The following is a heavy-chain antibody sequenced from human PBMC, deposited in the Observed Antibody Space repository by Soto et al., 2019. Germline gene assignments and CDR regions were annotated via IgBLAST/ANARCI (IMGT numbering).Heavy chain of an antibody. CDR2: ISYDGSNK. CDR1: GFTFSIYG. D-gene: IGHD3-3*01. Sequence: QVQLVESGGGVVQPGRSLRLSCAASGFTFSIYGMHWVRQAPGKGLEWVAVISYDGSNKYYADSVKGRFTISRDNSKNTLYLHMNSLRGEDTAVYYCAKETVEYYFAYWGQGTLVTVSS. J-gene: IGHJ4*02. CDR3: AKETVEYYFAY. V-gene: IGHV3-30*18.